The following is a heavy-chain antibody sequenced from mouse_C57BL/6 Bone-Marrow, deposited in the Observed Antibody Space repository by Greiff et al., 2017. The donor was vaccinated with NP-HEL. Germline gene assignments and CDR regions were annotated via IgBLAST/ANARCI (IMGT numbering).Heavy chain of an antibody. CDR2: IYPGDGDT. Sequence: LVESGPELVKPGASVKISCKASGYAFSSSWMNWVKRRPGKGLEWIGRIYPGDGDTNYNGKFKGKATLTADKSSSTAYMQLSSLTSEDSAVYFCARGFYYYGSTFDYWGQGTTLTVSS. D-gene: IGHD1-1*01. V-gene: IGHV1-82*01. J-gene: IGHJ2*01. CDR3: ARGFYYYGSTFDY. CDR1: GYAFSSSW.